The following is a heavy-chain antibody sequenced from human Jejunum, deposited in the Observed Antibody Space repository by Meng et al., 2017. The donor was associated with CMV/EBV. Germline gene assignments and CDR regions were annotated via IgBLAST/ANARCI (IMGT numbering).Heavy chain of an antibody. CDR2: LSGSGGGT. CDR1: RNYA. CDR3: ARGRKACNDVRCHRGGLDY. V-gene: IGHV3-23*01. Sequence: RNYAMHWVRQAPGKGLEWVSGLSGSGGGTHYADSVKGRFTISRDNSNSTLYLEINSLRAEDTAVYYCARGRKACNDVRCHRGGLDYWGQGSLVTVSS. D-gene: IGHD1-1*01. J-gene: IGHJ4*02.